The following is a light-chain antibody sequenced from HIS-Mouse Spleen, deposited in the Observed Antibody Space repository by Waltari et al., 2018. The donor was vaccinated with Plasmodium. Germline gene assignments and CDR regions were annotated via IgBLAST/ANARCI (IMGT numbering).Light chain of an antibody. CDR3: QQYNNWSFT. CDR2: GAS. J-gene: IGKJ3*01. V-gene: IGKV3-15*01. Sequence: EIEMTQSPATLSVSPGARATLSCRASQSVSSNLAWYQQKPCQAPRLLIYGASTRATGIPARFSGSGSGTEFTLTISSLQSEDFAVYYCQQYNNWSFTFGPGTKVDIK. CDR1: QSVSSN.